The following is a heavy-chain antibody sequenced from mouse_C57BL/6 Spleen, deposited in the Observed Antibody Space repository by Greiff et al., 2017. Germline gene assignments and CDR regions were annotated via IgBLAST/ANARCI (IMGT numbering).Heavy chain of an antibody. CDR1: GYAFTNYL. CDR2: INPGSGGT. Sequence: QVQLKQSGAELVRPGTSVKVSCKASGYAFTNYLIEWVKQRPGQGLEWIGVINPGSGGTNYNEKFKGKATLTADKSSSTAYMQLSSLTSEDSAVYFCARGGSYAMDYWGQGTSVTVSS. D-gene: IGHD1-1*02. V-gene: IGHV1-54*01. CDR3: ARGGSYAMDY. J-gene: IGHJ4*01.